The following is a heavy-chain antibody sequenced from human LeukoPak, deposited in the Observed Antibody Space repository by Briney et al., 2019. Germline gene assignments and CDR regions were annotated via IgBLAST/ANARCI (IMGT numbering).Heavy chain of an antibody. J-gene: IGHJ6*04. CDR1: GGSISSSTYY. Sequence: SETLTLTCTVSGGSISSSTYYWGWIRQPPGKGLEWIGSIYYSGSTYYNPSLKSRVTISVDTPKNQFSLKLSSVTAADTAVYYCARHDTYSSSLLGKGTTVTVSS. CDR3: ARHDTYSSSL. D-gene: IGHD6-6*01. CDR2: IYYSGST. V-gene: IGHV4-39*01.